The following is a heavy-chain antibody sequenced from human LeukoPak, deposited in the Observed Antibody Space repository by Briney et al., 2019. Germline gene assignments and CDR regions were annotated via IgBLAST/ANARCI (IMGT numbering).Heavy chain of an antibody. Sequence: ASVKVSCKASGYTFTSYGISWVRQAPGQGLEWMGWISANNGDTDYPPKLQGRVTMTTDTYTSTAYMELRSLRSDDTAMYYCARESHETREDYWGQGTLVTVSS. CDR2: ISANNGDT. CDR1: GYTFTSYG. D-gene: IGHD1-1*01. J-gene: IGHJ4*02. V-gene: IGHV1-18*01. CDR3: ARESHETREDY.